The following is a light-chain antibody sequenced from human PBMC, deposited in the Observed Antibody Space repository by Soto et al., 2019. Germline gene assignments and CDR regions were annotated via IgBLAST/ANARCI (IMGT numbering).Light chain of an antibody. J-gene: IGKJ4*01. CDR2: AAS. Sequence: DIQMTQSPSSLSASVGDTVTITCRASQDIGNFFAWFQQKPGTAPKSLISAASSLQSGVPSKFSVSGSRTDINLTINSLQPEDVATYYCQQYHSWPATFGGGTKVEI. V-gene: IGKV1-16*02. CDR3: QQYHSWPAT. CDR1: QDIGNF.